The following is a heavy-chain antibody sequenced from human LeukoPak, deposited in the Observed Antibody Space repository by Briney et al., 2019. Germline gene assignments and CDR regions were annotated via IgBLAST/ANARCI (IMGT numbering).Heavy chain of an antibody. CDR3: ARGLSGYASSLGY. V-gene: IGHV3-74*01. CDR2: INSDGSST. CDR1: GITFSDYW. J-gene: IGHJ4*02. Sequence: GGSLRLSCAASGITFSDYWMHWVRQAPGKGLVWVSRINSDGSSTSYADSVRGRFSISRDNAKNTLYLQMNSLRAEDTAVYYCARGLSGYASSLGYWGQGTLVTVSA. D-gene: IGHD6-6*01.